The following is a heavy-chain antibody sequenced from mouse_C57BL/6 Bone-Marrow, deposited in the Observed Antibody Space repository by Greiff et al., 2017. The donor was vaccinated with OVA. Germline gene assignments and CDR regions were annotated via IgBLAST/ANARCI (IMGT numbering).Heavy chain of an antibody. D-gene: IGHD2-10*02. Sequence: QVQLQQSGPELVKPGASVEISCKASGYAFSSSWMNWVKQRPGKGLEWIGRIYPGDGDTNYNGKFKGKATLTADKSSSTAYMQLSSLTSEDSAVYFCASSSSYFDYWGQGTTLTVSS. J-gene: IGHJ2*01. CDR2: IYPGDGDT. CDR1: GYAFSSSW. V-gene: IGHV1-82*01. CDR3: ASSSSYFDY.